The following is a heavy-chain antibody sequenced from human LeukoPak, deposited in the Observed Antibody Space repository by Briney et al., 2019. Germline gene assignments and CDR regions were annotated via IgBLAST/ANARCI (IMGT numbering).Heavy chain of an antibody. V-gene: IGHV4-34*01. D-gene: IGHD3-22*01. Sequence: PSETLSLTCAVYGGSFSGYYWSWIRQPPGKGLEWIGEINHSGSTNCNPSLKSRVTISVDTSKNQFSLKLSSVTAADTAVYYCARRRITMIVVVHGFDYWGQGTLVTVSS. J-gene: IGHJ4*02. CDR3: ARRRITMIVVVHGFDY. CDR1: GGSFSGYY. CDR2: INHSGST.